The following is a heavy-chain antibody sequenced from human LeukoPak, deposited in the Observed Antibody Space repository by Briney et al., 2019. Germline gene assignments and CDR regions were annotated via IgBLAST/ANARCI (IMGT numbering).Heavy chain of an antibody. J-gene: IGHJ3*02. CDR1: GFTFSSYA. Sequence: GGSLRLSCAASGFTFSSYAMNWVRQAPGQGLEWVSVISSSGSSTYFADSVTGRFTTSRDNSKNTLYLQMNSLRAEDTAVYYCAKASRYSGTSQGDALDIWGQGTMVTVSS. V-gene: IGHV3-23*01. D-gene: IGHD2-2*01. CDR2: ISSSGSST. CDR3: AKASRYSGTSQGDALDI.